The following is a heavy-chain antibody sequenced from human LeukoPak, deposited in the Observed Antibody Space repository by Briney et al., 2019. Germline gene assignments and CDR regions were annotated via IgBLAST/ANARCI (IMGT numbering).Heavy chain of an antibody. Sequence: SETLSLTCTVSGGSISSYYWSWIRQPPGNGLEWIGDIYYSGSTNYNPSLTSRVTISVDTSMNQFSLKLSSVTAADTAVYYCARQIAVAGLGAFDIWGQGTMVTVSS. CDR1: GGSISSYY. J-gene: IGHJ3*02. CDR2: IYYSGST. V-gene: IGHV4-59*01. D-gene: IGHD6-19*01. CDR3: ARQIAVAGLGAFDI.